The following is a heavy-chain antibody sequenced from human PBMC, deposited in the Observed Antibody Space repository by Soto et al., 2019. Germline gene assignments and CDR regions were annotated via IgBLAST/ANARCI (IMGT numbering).Heavy chain of an antibody. Sequence: EVQLVQSGAEVKKPGASLKISCKGSGYSFTSYWIGWVRQMPGKGLEWMGIIYPGDSDTRYSPSFQGQVTISADKSISTAYLQWSSLKASDTAMYYCARKECWGSYRYTSFDYWGQGTLVTVSS. J-gene: IGHJ4*02. CDR2: IYPGDSDT. CDR3: ARKECWGSYRYTSFDY. D-gene: IGHD3-16*02. V-gene: IGHV5-51*03. CDR1: GYSFTSYW.